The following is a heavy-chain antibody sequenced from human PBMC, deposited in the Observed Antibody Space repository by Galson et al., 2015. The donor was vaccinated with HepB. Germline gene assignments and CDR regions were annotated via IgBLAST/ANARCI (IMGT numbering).Heavy chain of an antibody. D-gene: IGHD3-3*01. J-gene: IGHJ4*02. CDR1: GYTFTSYG. Sequence: SVKVSCKASGYTFTSYGISWVRQAPGQGLEWMGWISAYNGNTNYAQKLQGRVTMTTDTSTSTAYMELRSLRSDDTAVYYCARDLGGGLRFLEWPLWGQGTLVTVSS. CDR2: ISAYNGNT. V-gene: IGHV1-18*04. CDR3: ARDLGGGLRFLEWPL.